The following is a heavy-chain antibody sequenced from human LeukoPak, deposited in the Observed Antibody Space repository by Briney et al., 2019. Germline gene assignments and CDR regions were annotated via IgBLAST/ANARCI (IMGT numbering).Heavy chain of an antibody. V-gene: IGHV3-7*01. Sequence: GGSLRLSCVASGFTFSSYWMSWVRQAPGKGLEWVANIKQDGSEKYYVDSVKGRFTISRDNAKNSLYLQMNSLRAEDTAVYYCARDRMDYEADYWGQGTLVTVSS. J-gene: IGHJ4*02. CDR2: IKQDGSEK. CDR1: GFTFSSYW. D-gene: IGHD4-17*01. CDR3: ARDRMDYEADY.